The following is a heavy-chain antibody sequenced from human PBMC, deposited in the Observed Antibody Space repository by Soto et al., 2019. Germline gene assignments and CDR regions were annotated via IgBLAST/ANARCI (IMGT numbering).Heavy chain of an antibody. CDR2: IDTSGENT. J-gene: IGHJ4*01. Sequence: EVHLVDSGGGLVQPGGSLRLSCAASGFTFSRFAMSWVRQTPEKGLEWVSTIDTSGENTYYTDSVKGRFTIARDNSKNTLYLQMDSLRAEESAFFYCAKRPLESVGHYFDYWGHGTLITVSS. V-gene: IGHV3-23*04. CDR1: GFTFSRFA. D-gene: IGHD1-26*01. CDR3: AKRPLESVGHYFDY.